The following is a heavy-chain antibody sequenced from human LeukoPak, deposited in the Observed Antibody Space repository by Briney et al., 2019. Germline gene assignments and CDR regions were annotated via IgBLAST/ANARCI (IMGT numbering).Heavy chain of an antibody. J-gene: IGHJ6*02. CDR1: GGTFSSYA. CDR3: ARARHYYDSSGYYPYYYYYGMDV. D-gene: IGHD3-22*01. CDR2: IIPIFGTA. Sequence: AASVKVSCKASGGTFSSYAISWVRQAPGQGLEWMGGIIPIFGTANYAQKFQGRVTITADESTSTAYMELSSLRSEDTAVYYCARARHYYDSSGYYPYYYYYGMDVWGQGTTVTVSS. V-gene: IGHV1-69*13.